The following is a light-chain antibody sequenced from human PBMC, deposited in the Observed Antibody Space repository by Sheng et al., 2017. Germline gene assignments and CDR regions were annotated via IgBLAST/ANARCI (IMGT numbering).Light chain of an antibody. CDR3: QQSYSTPPYT. J-gene: IGKJ2*01. CDR2: GAS. Sequence: DIQMTQSPSSLSASVGDRVTITCRASQTVSRSLNWYQQRPGKAPELLIYGASTLQSGVPSRFSGSGSGTDFTLTISNLQPEDFATYYCQQSYSTPPYTFGQGTKLEI. V-gene: IGKV1-39*01. CDR1: QTVSRS.